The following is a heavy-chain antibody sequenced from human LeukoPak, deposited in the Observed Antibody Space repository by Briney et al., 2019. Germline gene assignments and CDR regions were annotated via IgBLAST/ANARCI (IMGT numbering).Heavy chain of an antibody. J-gene: IGHJ4*02. V-gene: IGHV3-48*03. CDR3: ARDLPVGATGPSGMRDY. Sequence: GGSLRLSCAASGFTFRSYEMNWVRQAPGKGLEWVSYISSSGSTIYYADSVKGRFTISRDNTKNSLYLQMNSLRAEDTAVYYCARDLPVGATGPSGMRDYWGQGTLVTVSS. D-gene: IGHD1-26*01. CDR1: GFTFRSYE. CDR2: ISSSGSTI.